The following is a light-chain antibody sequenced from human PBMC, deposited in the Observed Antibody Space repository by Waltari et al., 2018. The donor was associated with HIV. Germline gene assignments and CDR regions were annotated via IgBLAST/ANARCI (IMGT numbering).Light chain of an antibody. J-gene: IGLJ2*01. V-gene: IGLV4-69*02. CDR1: SGHSAYA. Sequence: QLVVTQSPSVSASLGASVKLTCTLSSGHSAYAIAWLQQQPEKGPRYLMRLNSDGTHTKGDGIPDRFSGSSSGTERYLTISSLQSEDGADYYCQTWGTSSVVFGGGTKVTVL. CDR2: LNSDGTH. CDR3: QTWGTSSVV.